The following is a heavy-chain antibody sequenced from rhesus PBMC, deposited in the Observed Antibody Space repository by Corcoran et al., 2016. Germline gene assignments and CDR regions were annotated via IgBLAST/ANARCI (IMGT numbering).Heavy chain of an antibody. D-gene: IGHD6-25*01. J-gene: IGHJ4*01. V-gene: IGHV4-80*01. Sequence: QVQLQESGPGLVKPSETLSLTCAVSGAPISGQWCTWIRPSPGQGLEWIGEINAKSGTVHQNVSLKSRVNVSKVASKNACSLKLTSVTAADTAVYYCGRASLYSGSWSNFDPWGQGVLVTVSS. CDR2: INAKSGTV. CDR3: GRASLYSGSWSNFDP. CDR1: GAPISGQW.